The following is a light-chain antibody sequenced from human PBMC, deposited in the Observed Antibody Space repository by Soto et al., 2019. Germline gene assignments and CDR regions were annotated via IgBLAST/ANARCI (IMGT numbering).Light chain of an antibody. CDR1: QSVSSSY. CDR2: GAS. J-gene: IGKJ1*01. Sequence: EIVLTQSPGTLSLSPGGRATLSCRASQSVSSSYLAWYQQKPGQAPRLLIYGASSRATGIPARFSASGSGTDFTLTISDVQPEDFALYYCHQRQSWPRTFGQGTKVDIK. V-gene: IGKV3-20*01. CDR3: HQRQSWPRT.